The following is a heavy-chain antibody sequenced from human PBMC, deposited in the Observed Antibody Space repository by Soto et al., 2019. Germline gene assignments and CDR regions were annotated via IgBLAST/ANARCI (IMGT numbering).Heavy chain of an antibody. CDR3: ARRSDFHFDP. D-gene: IGHD3-3*01. CDR1: GGSISSYY. CDR2: IYYSGST. J-gene: IGHJ5*02. V-gene: IGHV4-59*01. Sequence: ETLSLTCTVSGGSISSYYWSWIRQPPGKGLEWIGYIYYSGSTNYNPSLKSRVTISVDTSKNQFSLKLSSVTAADTAVYYCARRSDFHFDPWGQGTLVTVS.